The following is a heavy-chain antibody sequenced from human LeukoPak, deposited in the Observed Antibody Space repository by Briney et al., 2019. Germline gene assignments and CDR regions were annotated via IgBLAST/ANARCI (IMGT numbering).Heavy chain of an antibody. CDR2: IYPGDSDT. D-gene: IGHD6-6*01. Sequence: GGSLRLSCKGSGYSFTSYWIGWVRRMPGKGLEWMGIIYPGDSDTRYGPSFQGQVTISADKSISTAYLQWSSLKASDTAMYYCARPSSSSRGAFDYWGQGTLVTVSS. CDR1: GYSFTSYW. J-gene: IGHJ4*02. V-gene: IGHV5-51*01. CDR3: ARPSSSSRGAFDY.